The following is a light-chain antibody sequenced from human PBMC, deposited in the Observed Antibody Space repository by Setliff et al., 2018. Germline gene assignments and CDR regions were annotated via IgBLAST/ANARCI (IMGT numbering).Light chain of an antibody. CDR2: NNI. J-gene: IGLJ1*01. V-gene: IGLV1-40*01. Sequence: QSALTQPPSVSGAPGQRVTISCSGNSSNIGAGYGVHWYQHLPGSAPKLLIHNNIVRSLGVPDRFSGSKSGTSASLDITGLQADDEADYYCQSYDSSLRYVFGSGTKVTVL. CDR3: QSYDSSLRYV. CDR1: SSNIGAGYG.